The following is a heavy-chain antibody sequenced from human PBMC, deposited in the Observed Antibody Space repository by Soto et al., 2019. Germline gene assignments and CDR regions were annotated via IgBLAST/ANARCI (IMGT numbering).Heavy chain of an antibody. CDR1: GDSVSSNSAA. Sequence: SQTLSLTCGISGDSVSSNSAAWNWIRQSPSRGLEWLGRTYYRSRWYNDYAVSVQGRITINPDTSKNQFSLQLNSVTPEDTAVYYCTRDTAAPGPDFDYWGQGTLVTVSS. CDR3: TRDTAAPGPDFDY. J-gene: IGHJ4*02. V-gene: IGHV6-1*01. CDR2: TYYRSRWYN. D-gene: IGHD6-13*01.